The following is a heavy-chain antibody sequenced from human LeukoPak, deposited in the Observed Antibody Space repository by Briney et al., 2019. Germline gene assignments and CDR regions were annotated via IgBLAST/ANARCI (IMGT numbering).Heavy chain of an antibody. CDR2: ISWNSGSI. J-gene: IGHJ4*02. CDR1: GFTFDDYA. CDR3: ARYGSGSNYRDPFDS. Sequence: GRSLRLSCAASGFTFDDYAMHWVRQAPGKGLEWVSGISWNSGSIGYADSVRGRFTVSRDNAKNSVYLQMNSLRAEDTAVYFCARYGSGSNYRDPFDSWGQGTLVTVSS. D-gene: IGHD3-10*01. V-gene: IGHV3-9*01.